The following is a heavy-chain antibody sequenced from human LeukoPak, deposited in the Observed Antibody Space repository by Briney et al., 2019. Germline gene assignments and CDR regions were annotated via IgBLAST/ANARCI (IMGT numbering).Heavy chain of an antibody. Sequence: PSETLSLTCAVYGGSFSGYYWSWIRQPPGKGLEWIGEINRSGSTNYNPSLKSRVTISVDTSKNQFSLKLSSVTAADTAVYYCAREGYGLRFDYWGQGTLVTVSS. CDR1: GGSFSGYY. V-gene: IGHV4-34*01. CDR3: AREGYGLRFDY. CDR2: INRSGST. J-gene: IGHJ4*02. D-gene: IGHD3-16*01.